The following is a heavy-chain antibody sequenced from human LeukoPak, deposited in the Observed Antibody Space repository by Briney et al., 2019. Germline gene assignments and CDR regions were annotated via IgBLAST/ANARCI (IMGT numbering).Heavy chain of an antibody. Sequence: GGSLRLSCAASGFTFSSYAMSWVRQAPGKGLEWVSAISGSGDSTYYGDSVKGRFTISRDNSKNTLYLQMNSLRAEDTAVYYCARDLPDVLTGYSDNAFDIWGQGTMVTVSS. CDR2: ISGSGDST. J-gene: IGHJ3*02. CDR3: ARDLPDVLTGYSDNAFDI. V-gene: IGHV3-23*01. CDR1: GFTFSSYA. D-gene: IGHD3-9*01.